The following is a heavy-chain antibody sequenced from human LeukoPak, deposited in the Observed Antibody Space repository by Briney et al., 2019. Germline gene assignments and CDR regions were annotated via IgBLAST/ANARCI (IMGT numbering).Heavy chain of an antibody. CDR1: GFTFTNYN. CDR3: ARDDRYSGYDYDY. Sequence: GGSLRLSCKASGFTFTNYNICWVRQAPGQGLEWMGWVSAYNGHTNYAQKLQGRVTMTTDTSTSTAYMELRSLRSDDTAVYYCARDDRYSGYDYDYWGQGTLVTVSS. CDR2: VSAYNGHT. V-gene: IGHV1-18*01. J-gene: IGHJ4*02. D-gene: IGHD5-12*01.